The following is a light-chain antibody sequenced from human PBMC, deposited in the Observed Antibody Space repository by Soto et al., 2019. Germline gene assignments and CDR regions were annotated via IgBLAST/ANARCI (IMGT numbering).Light chain of an antibody. J-gene: IGKJ1*01. CDR1: QSISNW. Sequence: DIQMTQSPSTLSASVGDRVTITCRASQSISNWLAWYQQRPGKAPKLLIYMASSLEGGVASRFSGSGSGTEFTLTISSLQPDDFATYYCQQYNTYSRTFGQGTKVEIK. V-gene: IGKV1-5*03. CDR2: MAS. CDR3: QQYNTYSRT.